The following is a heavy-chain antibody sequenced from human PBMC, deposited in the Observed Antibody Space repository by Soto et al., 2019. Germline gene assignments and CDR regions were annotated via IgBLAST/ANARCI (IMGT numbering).Heavy chain of an antibody. CDR1: GASLRSGSYY. J-gene: IGHJ4*02. Sequence: SETLSLTCTVSGASLRSGSYYWNWIRQPPGKRLEWIGYMHYSGSTNYNPSLKSRVTISVDRSKNQFSLRLSSVTAADTAVYYCASWYSSTWSNFDYWGQGILVTVSS. V-gene: IGHV4-61*01. D-gene: IGHD6-13*01. CDR2: MHYSGST. CDR3: ASWYSSTWSNFDY.